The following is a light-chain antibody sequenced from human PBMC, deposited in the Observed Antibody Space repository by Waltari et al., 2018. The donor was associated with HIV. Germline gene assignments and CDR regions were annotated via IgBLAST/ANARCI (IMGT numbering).Light chain of an antibody. CDR1: HNLRNY. V-gene: IGKV1-9*01. CDR3: QQSYSTSIT. J-gene: IGKJ5*01. Sequence: DILLTQFPPFLSASVGDRVTITCRASHNLRNYLAWYQKKPGRAPKHLIYGASSLTSAFPSRFAGSGSGAYFTLTISSLQPEDFATYYCQQSYSTSITFGQGTRLEI. CDR2: GAS.